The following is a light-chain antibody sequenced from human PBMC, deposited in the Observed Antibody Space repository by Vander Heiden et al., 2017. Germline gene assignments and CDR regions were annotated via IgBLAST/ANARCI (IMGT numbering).Light chain of an antibody. CDR1: ESVWSR. CDR2: DAS. V-gene: IGKV3-15*01. J-gene: IGKJ5*01. Sequence: EIVMPPSPAPVSVSPGERVALTCRGSESVWSRMAWYQQKPGQAPSLVVYDASTSATDIPARFSGGGYGTEFALAISSLQSEDAGVYYCQQYKDWTTITFGQGTRLEIK. CDR3: QQYKDWTTIT.